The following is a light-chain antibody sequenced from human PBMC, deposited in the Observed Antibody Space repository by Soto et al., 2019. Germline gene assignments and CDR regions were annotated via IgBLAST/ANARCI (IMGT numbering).Light chain of an antibody. V-gene: IGLV2-8*01. Sequence: QSALTQPPSASGSPGQSVTISCTGTSSDVGGYNYVSWYQQHPGKAPKLMIYEVSKRPSGVPDRFSGSKSGNTASLIVSGRQAEDEADYYCSSYAGSNNPWVFGGGTKLTVL. CDR2: EVS. CDR1: SSDVGGYNY. J-gene: IGLJ3*02. CDR3: SSYAGSNNPWV.